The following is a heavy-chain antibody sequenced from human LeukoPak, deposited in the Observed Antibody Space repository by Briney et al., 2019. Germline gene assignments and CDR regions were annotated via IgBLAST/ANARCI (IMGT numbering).Heavy chain of an antibody. CDR2: ISAYNGNT. V-gene: IGHV1-18*01. CDR1: GYTFTSYG. Sequence: ASVKVSCKASGYTFTSYGISWVRQAPGQGLEWMGWISAYNGNTNYAQKLQGRVTMTTDTSTSTAYMELRSLRSDDTAVYYCARDGGGKADFWSGYLLDYYGMDVWGQGTTVTVSS. CDR3: ARDGGGKADFWSGYLLDYYGMDV. D-gene: IGHD3-3*01. J-gene: IGHJ6*02.